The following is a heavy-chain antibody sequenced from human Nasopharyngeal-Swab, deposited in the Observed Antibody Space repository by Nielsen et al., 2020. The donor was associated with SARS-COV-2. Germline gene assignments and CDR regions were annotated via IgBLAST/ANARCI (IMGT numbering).Heavy chain of an antibody. D-gene: IGHD3-22*01. CDR2: ISYDGSNK. CDR1: GFTFSRYT. CDR3: ASTPLDSSGYYYAFHY. V-gene: IGHV3-30-3*01. Sequence: GESLKISCAASGFTFSRYTMHWVRQAPGKGLEWVAVISYDGSNKYYADSVKGRFTISRDISKNTLYLQMNSPRAEDTAVFYCASTPLDSSGYYYAFHYWGRGTLVTVSS. J-gene: IGHJ4*02.